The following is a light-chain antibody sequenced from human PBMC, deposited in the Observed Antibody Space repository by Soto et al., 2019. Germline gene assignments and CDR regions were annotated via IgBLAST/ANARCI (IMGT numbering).Light chain of an antibody. J-gene: IGKJ1*01. CDR2: GAS. Sequence: EIVMTHSPATLSVSPGERATLSCRASQSVTSNYLAWYQQKPDQSPRLLIFGASIRDTGIPDRFSGSGSGTDFTLTISRLEPEDFAVYYCQQYGSSPGTFGQGTKVDNK. V-gene: IGKV3-20*01. CDR1: QSVTSNY. CDR3: QQYGSSPGT.